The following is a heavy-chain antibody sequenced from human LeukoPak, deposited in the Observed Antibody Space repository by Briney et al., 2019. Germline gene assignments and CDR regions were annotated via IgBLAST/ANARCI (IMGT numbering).Heavy chain of an antibody. CDR3: AKDLVRFGERTSDFDY. CDR1: GFTFSSYG. J-gene: IGHJ4*02. D-gene: IGHD3-10*01. V-gene: IGHV3-30*19. Sequence: TGGSLRLSCAASGFTFSSYGMHWVRQAPGKGLEWVSVISDDGSNEYYADSVKGRFTISRDNSKNTLYLHMNSLRVEDTAVYYCAKDLVRFGERTSDFDYWGQGTLVTVSS. CDR2: ISDDGSNE.